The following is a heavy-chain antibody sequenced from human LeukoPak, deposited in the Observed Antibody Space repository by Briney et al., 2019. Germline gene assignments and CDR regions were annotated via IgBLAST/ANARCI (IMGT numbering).Heavy chain of an antibody. CDR2: INPSGGST. CDR3: AKDHPSWFSSGWIGYFQH. Sequence: ASVKVSCKASGYTFTSYYMHWVRQAPGQGLEWMGIINPSGGSTSYAQKFQGRVTMTRDTSTSTVYMELSSLRSEDTAVYYCAKDHPSWFSSGWIGYFQHWGQGTLVTVSS. J-gene: IGHJ1*01. D-gene: IGHD6-19*01. V-gene: IGHV1-46*01. CDR1: GYTFTSYY.